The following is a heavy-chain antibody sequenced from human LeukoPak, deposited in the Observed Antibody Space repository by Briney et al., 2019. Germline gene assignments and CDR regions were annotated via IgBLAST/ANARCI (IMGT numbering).Heavy chain of an antibody. CDR3: ARFPEGSSTWSIDF. D-gene: IGHD6-13*01. CDR2: ISRSSGYV. J-gene: IGHJ4*02. Sequence: GGSLRLSCAASGFTLSSCSMNWVRQAPGKGREWVSSISRSSGYVFYADSMKGRFTVSRDNSKNSLYLQMNTLRAEDTAVYYCARFPEGSSTWSIDFWGQGTLVTVSS. V-gene: IGHV3-21*01. CDR1: GFTLSSCS.